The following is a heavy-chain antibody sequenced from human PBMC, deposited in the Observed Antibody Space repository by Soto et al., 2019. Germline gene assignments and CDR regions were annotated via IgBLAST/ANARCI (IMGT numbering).Heavy chain of an antibody. CDR2: ISGSGGST. V-gene: IGHV3-23*01. CDR1: GFTFSSYA. D-gene: IGHD6-6*01. CDR3: AKAQDIAARIETYYFDY. Sequence: GGSLRLSCAASGFTFSSYAMSWVRQAPGKGLEWVSAISGSGGSTYYADSVKGRFTISRDNSKNTLYLQMNSLRAEDTAVYYCAKAQDIAARIETYYFDYWGQGTLVTVSS. J-gene: IGHJ4*02.